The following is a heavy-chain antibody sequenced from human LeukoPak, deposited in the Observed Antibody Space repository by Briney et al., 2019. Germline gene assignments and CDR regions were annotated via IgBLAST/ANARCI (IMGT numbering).Heavy chain of an antibody. CDR3: ARETSLAGFASGLGFNY. Sequence: PSETLSLTCTVSGGSISGWYWSWIRQPPGKGLEWIGYIYGSGNTNYNPSLKSRVTMSIDTSKSQFSLKLTSVTAADTATYYCARETSLAGFASGLGFNYWGQGIMVTVSS. CDR1: GGSISGWY. V-gene: IGHV4-59*01. CDR2: IYGSGNT. D-gene: IGHD6-19*01. J-gene: IGHJ4*02.